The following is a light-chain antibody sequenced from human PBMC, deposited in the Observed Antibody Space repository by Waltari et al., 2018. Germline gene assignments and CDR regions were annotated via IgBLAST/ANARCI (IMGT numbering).Light chain of an antibody. CDR1: QSISSN. V-gene: IGKV3D-15*03. J-gene: IGKJ5*01. CDR3: QQYNSWPPVT. Sequence: EIVMTQPPATLSVSPGERVTLSCRASQSISSNLAWYQQKPGQAPSLLIYRTSIRATGIPVRFSGSGSETEFTLTISILQSEDFAIYYCQQYNSWPPVTFGQGTRLEIK. CDR2: RTS.